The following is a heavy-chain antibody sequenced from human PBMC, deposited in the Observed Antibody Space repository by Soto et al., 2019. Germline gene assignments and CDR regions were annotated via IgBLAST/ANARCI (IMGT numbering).Heavy chain of an antibody. CDR1: GGTFSSYT. Sequence: ASVKVSCKASGGTFSSYTISWVRQAPGQGLEWMGRIIPILGIANYAQKFQGRVTITADKSTSTAYMELSSLRSEDTAVYYCARDRYDILTGYYKPQDYYYRMDVWGQGTTVTVS. CDR2: IIPILGIA. J-gene: IGHJ6*02. V-gene: IGHV1-69*04. D-gene: IGHD3-9*01. CDR3: ARDRYDILTGYYKPQDYYYRMDV.